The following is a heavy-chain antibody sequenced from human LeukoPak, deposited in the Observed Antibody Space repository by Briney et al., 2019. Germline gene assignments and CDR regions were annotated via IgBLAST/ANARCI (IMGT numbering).Heavy chain of an antibody. V-gene: IGHV3-23*01. D-gene: IGHD1-26*01. CDR2: ISGSGGST. CDR3: AKGSQQSGSYMSEALYFDY. Sequence: PGGSLRLSCAASGFAFSSYWMSWVRQAPGKGLEWVSAISGSGGSTYYADSVKGRFTISRDNSKNTLYLQMNSLRAEDTAVYYCAKGSQQSGSYMSEALYFDYWGQGTLVTVSS. J-gene: IGHJ4*02. CDR1: GFAFSSYW.